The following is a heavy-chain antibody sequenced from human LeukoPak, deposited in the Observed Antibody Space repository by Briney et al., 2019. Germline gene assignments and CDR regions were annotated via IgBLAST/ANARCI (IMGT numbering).Heavy chain of an antibody. CDR2: IYYSGSI. CDR1: GGFVSSSGYY. V-gene: IGHV4-39*01. CDR3: ARQGDYGDYVRY. J-gene: IGHJ4*02. Sequence: PSETLSLTCSVSGGFVSSSGYYWGWIRQPPGKGLEWIGSIYYSGSIYYNPSLMSRVTISVDTSKNQFFLKLSSVTAADTAVYYCARQGDYGDYVRYWGQGTLVTVSS. D-gene: IGHD4-17*01.